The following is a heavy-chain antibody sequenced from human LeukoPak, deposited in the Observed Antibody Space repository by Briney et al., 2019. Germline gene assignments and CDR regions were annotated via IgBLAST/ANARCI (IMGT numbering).Heavy chain of an antibody. CDR2: IIPIFGTA. J-gene: IGHJ6*02. CDR1: GGTFSSYA. CDR3: ARDGGIVVVVAASYGMDV. Sequence: RASVKVSCKASGGTFSSYAISWVRQAPGQGREWRGGIIPIFGTANYAQKFQGRVTITADKSTSTAYMELSSLRSEDTAVYYCARDGGIVVVVAASYGMDVWGQGTTVTVSS. D-gene: IGHD2-15*01. V-gene: IGHV1-69*06.